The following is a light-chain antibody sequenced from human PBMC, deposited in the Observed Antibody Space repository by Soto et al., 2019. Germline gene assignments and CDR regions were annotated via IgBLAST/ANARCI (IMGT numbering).Light chain of an antibody. CDR2: GAF. CDR1: QSLSSAF. J-gene: IGKJ5*01. CDR3: QQYGTSEII. V-gene: IGKV3-20*01. Sequence: EFVLTQSPGTLSLSPGQRATLSCRASQSLSSAFLAWYQQKPGQAPRLLIYGAFTRATGIPARFSGTGSGTEFTLTISSLQSEDFALYYCQQYGTSEIIFGQGTRLEIK.